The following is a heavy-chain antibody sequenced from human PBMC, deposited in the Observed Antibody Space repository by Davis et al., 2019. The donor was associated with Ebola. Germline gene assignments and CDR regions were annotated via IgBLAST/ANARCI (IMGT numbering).Heavy chain of an antibody. CDR1: GGSFSGYY. CDR3: ARVRVLRYFDWLFFDAFDI. D-gene: IGHD3-9*01. CDR2: INHSGST. V-gene: IGHV4-34*01. Sequence: SETLSLTCAVYGGSFSGYYWSWIRQPPGKGLEWIGEINHSGSTNYNPSLKSRVTISVDTSKNQFSLKLSSVTAADTAVYYCARVRVLRYFDWLFFDAFDIWGQGTMVTVSS. J-gene: IGHJ3*02.